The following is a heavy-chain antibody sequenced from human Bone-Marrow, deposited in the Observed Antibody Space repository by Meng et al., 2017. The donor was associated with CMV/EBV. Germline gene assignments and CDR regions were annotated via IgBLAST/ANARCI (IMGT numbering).Heavy chain of an antibody. J-gene: IGHJ5*02. CDR3: ARGGHSSGWYPP. CDR2: IKQDGSEK. D-gene: IGHD6-19*01. Sequence: GESLKISCAASGFTFSSYWMSWVRQAPGKGLEWVANIKQDGSEKYYVDSVKGRFTVSRDNAKNSLYLQMNSLGAEETAVYYCARGGHSSGWYPPWGQGTLVTVSS. V-gene: IGHV3-7*01. CDR1: GFTFSSYW.